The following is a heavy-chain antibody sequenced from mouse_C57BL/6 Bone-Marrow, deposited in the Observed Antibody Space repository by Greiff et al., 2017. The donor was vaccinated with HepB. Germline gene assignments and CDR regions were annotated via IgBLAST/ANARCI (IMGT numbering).Heavy chain of an antibody. CDR3: TRRTTVVPYYFDY. Sequence: VQLQQSGAELVRPGASVTLSCKASGYTFTDYEMHWVKQTPVHGLEWIGAIDPETGGTAYNQKFKGKAILTADKSSSTAYMELRSLTSEDSAVYYCTRRTTVVPYYFDYWGQGTTLTVSS. CDR1: GYTFTDYE. D-gene: IGHD1-1*01. CDR2: IDPETGGT. V-gene: IGHV1-15*01. J-gene: IGHJ2*01.